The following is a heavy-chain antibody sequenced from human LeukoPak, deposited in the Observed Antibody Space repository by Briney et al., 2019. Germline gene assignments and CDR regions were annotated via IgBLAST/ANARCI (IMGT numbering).Heavy chain of an antibody. J-gene: IGHJ4*02. CDR3: ARRALWLRFGPFDY. CDR2: INHSGST. Sequence: MSSETLSLTCAVYGGSFSGYYWSWIRQPPGKGLEWIGEINHSGSTNYNPSLKSRVTISVDTSKNQFSLKLSSVTAADTAVYYCARRALWLRFGPFDYWGQGTLVTVSS. CDR1: GGSFSGYY. D-gene: IGHD5-18*01. V-gene: IGHV4-34*01.